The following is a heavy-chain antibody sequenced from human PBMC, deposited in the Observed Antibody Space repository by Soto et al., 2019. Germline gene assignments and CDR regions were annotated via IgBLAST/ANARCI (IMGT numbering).Heavy chain of an antibody. V-gene: IGHV4-59*01. CDR2: LYYTGIT. J-gene: IGHJ5*02. CDR1: GGSISTYY. Sequence: SETMSLTCTVSGGSISTYYWNWIRQPPGKGLEWIGYLYYTGITNYNPSLKSRVTISVDKSKNQFSLKLTSVTAADTAVYYCARYMDHDFWSGLDPWGQGILVTGFS. CDR3: ARYMDHDFWSGLDP. D-gene: IGHD3-3*01.